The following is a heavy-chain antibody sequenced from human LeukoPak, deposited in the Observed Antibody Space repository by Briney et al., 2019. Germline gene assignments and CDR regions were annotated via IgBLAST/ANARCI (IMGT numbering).Heavy chain of an antibody. CDR2: VGISSGNT. Sequence: PGGSLRLSCAASGITFSDYSMNWVRQPPGKGLEWIPYVGISSGNTKCADSVKGRFTTSGDSAKNSVFLQMTSLRVEDTAVYYCARDHRYAFDNWGQGTLLTVSS. V-gene: IGHV3-48*04. CDR3: ARDHRYAFDN. D-gene: IGHD5-12*01. J-gene: IGHJ4*02. CDR1: GITFSDYS.